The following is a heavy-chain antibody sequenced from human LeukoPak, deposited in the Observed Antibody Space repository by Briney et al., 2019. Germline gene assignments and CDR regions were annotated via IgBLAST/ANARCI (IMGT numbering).Heavy chain of an antibody. Sequence: GGSLRLSCAASGLTFSHYGMNWVRQAPGKGLEWVAFISYDGRNEHYADSVKGRFTISRDNAKNTLYMQMNSLRAEDTAVYYCARADGDLEWLLFASDVWGQGTTVTVSS. V-gene: IGHV3-30*03. CDR2: ISYDGRNE. CDR3: ARADGDLEWLLFASDV. CDR1: GLTFSHYG. D-gene: IGHD3-3*01. J-gene: IGHJ6*02.